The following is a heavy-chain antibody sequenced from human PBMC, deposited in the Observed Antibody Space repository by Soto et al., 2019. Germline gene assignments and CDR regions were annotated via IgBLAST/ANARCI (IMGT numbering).Heavy chain of an antibody. CDR1: GYIFTNND. CDR2: VNPGSGDT. D-gene: IGHD3-16*01. CDR3: ARMATFGSLNWFDP. Sequence: ASVKVSCKASGYIFTNNDVSWVRQATGQGLEWMGRVNPGSGDTGYAQKFQGRVTMTRDISTATAYMELSSLRSDDTAIYYCARMATFGSLNWFDPWGQGTLVTVSS. V-gene: IGHV1-8*01. J-gene: IGHJ5*02.